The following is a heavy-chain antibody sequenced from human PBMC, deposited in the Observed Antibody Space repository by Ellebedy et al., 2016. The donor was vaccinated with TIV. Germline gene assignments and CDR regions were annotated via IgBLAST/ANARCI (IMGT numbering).Heavy chain of an antibody. Sequence: GESLKISCAASAFTFSSYAMHWVRQAPGKGLEWVAVISYDGSNKYYADSVKGRFTISRDNSKNTLYLQMNSLRAEDTAVYYCARDRIAAAGPFDYWGQGTLVTVSS. V-gene: IGHV3-30-3*01. D-gene: IGHD6-13*01. CDR3: ARDRIAAAGPFDY. CDR2: ISYDGSNK. CDR1: AFTFSSYA. J-gene: IGHJ4*02.